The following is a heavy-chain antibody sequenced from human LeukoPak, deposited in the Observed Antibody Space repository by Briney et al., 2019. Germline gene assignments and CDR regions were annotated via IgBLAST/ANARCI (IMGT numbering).Heavy chain of an antibody. D-gene: IGHD3-10*01. CDR1: GFTFSSYW. V-gene: IGHV3-74*01. CDR3: ASGSGINY. J-gene: IGHJ4*02. CDR2: INSDGTST. Sequence: GGSLRLSCAAPGFTFSSYWMHWVRQAPGKGLVWVSRINSDGTSTGYADSVKGRFTISRDNAKNTLYLQMNSLRAEGRAVYSGASGSGINYWGQGTLVTVSS.